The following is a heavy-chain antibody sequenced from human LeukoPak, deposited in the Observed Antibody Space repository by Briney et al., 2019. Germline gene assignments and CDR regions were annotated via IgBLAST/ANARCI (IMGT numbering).Heavy chain of an antibody. CDR2: INPSGGSR. CDR3: ATVPVRLTAILRYFDY. J-gene: IGHJ4*02. CDR1: GYTFTNYY. Sequence: GASVKVSCKASGYTFTNYYMHWVRQAPGQGLEWVGIINPSGGSRNYAQQFQGRVTMTRDMSTSTVYMELSSLRSEDTAVYYCATVPVRLTAILRYFDYWGQGTLVTVSS. V-gene: IGHV1-46*01. D-gene: IGHD2-21*02.